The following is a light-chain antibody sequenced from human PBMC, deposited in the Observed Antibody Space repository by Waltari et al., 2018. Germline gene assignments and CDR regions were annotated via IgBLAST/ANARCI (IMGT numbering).Light chain of an antibody. J-gene: IGKJ5*01. CDR2: DAS. Sequence: DLQMTQSPSTLSASIGDRVTITCRASQSLSSWLAWYQQSPGKAPKLLVYDASTLQSGVPSRFSGSGSGTEFTLTISSLQPEDFATSYCQHYTRYSITFGQGTRLEIK. CDR1: QSLSSW. CDR3: QHYTRYSIT. V-gene: IGKV1-5*01.